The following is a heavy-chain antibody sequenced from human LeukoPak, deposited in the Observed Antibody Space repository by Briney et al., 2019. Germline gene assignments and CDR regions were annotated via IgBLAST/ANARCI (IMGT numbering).Heavy chain of an antibody. CDR1: GYTFTSYG. V-gene: IGHV1-18*01. CDR3: ARDGPARYYDRSGWFDP. J-gene: IGHJ5*02. CDR2: ISAYNGNT. D-gene: IGHD3-22*01. Sequence: GASVKVSCKASGYTFTSYGISWVRQAPGQGLEWMGWISAYNGNTNYAQKLQGRVTMTTDTSTSTAYMELRSLRSDDTAVYYCARDGPARYYDRSGWFDPWGQGTLVTVSS.